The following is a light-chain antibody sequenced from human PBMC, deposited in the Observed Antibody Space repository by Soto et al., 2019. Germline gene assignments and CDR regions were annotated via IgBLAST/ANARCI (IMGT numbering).Light chain of an antibody. J-gene: IGLJ3*02. CDR2: RNN. CDR3: AAWDDSLSGRV. CDR1: SSNIGSNY. V-gene: IGLV1-47*01. Sequence: QSVLTQPPSASGTPGQRVTISCSGSSSNIGSNYVYWYQQLPGTAPKLLIYRNNQRPSGVPVRFSGSKSGTSASLAISGLRSEDEADYYCAAWDDSLSGRVFGGGTKVTVL.